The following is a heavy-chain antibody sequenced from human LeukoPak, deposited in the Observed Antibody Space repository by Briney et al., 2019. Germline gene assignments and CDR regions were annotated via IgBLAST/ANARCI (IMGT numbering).Heavy chain of an antibody. CDR3: ARTYYDGSLYYYYMDV. CDR1: GGSFSGYY. J-gene: IGHJ6*03. V-gene: IGHV4-34*01. Sequence: PSETLSLTCAVYGGSFSGYYWSWIRQPPGKGLEWIGETNHSGSTNYNPSLKSRVTISVDTSKNQFSLKLSSVTAADTAVYYCARTYYDGSLYYYYMDVWGKGTTVTISS. D-gene: IGHD3-22*01. CDR2: TNHSGST.